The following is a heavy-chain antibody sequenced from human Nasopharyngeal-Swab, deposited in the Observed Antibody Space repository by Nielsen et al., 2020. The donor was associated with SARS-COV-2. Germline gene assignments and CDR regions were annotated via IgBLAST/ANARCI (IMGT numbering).Heavy chain of an antibody. CDR2: INPSGGST. V-gene: IGHV1-46*01. D-gene: IGHD4-17*01. Sequence: ASVKVSCKASGYTFTSYGISWVRQAPGQGLEWMGIINPSGGSTSYAQKFQGRVTMTRDTSTSTVYMELSSLRSEDTAVYYCARDDIEGSTVTHNWFGPWGQGTLVTVSS. CDR3: ARDDIEGSTVTHNWFGP. J-gene: IGHJ5*02. CDR1: GYTFTSYG.